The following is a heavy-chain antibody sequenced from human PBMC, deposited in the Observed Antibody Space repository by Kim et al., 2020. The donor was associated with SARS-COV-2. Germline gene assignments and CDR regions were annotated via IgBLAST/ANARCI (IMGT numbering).Heavy chain of an antibody. V-gene: IGHV3-21*01. J-gene: IGHJ6*02. Sequence: GGSLRLSCAASGFTFSSYSMNWVRQAPGKGLEWVSSISSSSSYIYYADSVKGRFTISRDNAKNSLYLQMNSLRAEDTAVYYCARAVTTSGYYYYGMDVWGQGTTVTVSS. CDR3: ARAVTTSGYYYYGMDV. CDR2: ISSSSSYI. D-gene: IGHD4-4*01. CDR1: GFTFSSYS.